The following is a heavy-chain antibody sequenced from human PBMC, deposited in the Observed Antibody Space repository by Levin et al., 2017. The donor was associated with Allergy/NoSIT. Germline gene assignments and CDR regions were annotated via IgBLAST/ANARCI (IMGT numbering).Heavy chain of an antibody. CDR3: AKAVDYTSPYGMDV. Sequence: GGSLRLSCAASGFTFSSYAMHWVRQAPGKGLECVGVISYDGSNKYYADSVKGRFTISRDNSKNTLYLQMNSLRAEDTAIYYCAKAVDYTSPYGMDVWGQGTTVTVSS. V-gene: IGHV3-30-3*01. J-gene: IGHJ6*02. CDR1: GFTFSSYA. D-gene: IGHD2-2*02. CDR2: ISYDGSNK.